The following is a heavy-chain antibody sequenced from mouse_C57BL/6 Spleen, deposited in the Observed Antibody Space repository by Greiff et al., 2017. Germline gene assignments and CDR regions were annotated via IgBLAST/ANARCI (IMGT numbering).Heavy chain of an antibody. Sequence: QVQLQQSGAELVRPGASVTLSCKASGYTFTDYEMHWVKQTPVHGLEWIGAIDPETGGTAYNQKFKGKAILTADKSSSTAYMELRSLTSEDSAVYYCTNRGTTVVESAMDYWGQGTSVTVSS. CDR3: TNRGTTVVESAMDY. CDR2: IDPETGGT. D-gene: IGHD1-1*01. V-gene: IGHV1-15*01. J-gene: IGHJ4*01. CDR1: GYTFTDYE.